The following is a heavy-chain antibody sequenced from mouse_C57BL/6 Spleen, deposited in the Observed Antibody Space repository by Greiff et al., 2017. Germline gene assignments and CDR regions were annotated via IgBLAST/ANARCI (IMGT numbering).Heavy chain of an antibody. V-gene: IGHV2-5*01. CDR2: IWRGGST. Sequence: VQRVESGPGLVQPSQSLSITCTVSGFSLTSYGVHWVRQSPGKGLEWLGVIWRGGSTDYNAAFMSRLSITKDNSKSQVFFKMNSLQADDTAIYYCAKMRDYDYDFFDYWGQGTTLTVSS. CDR1: GFSLTSYG. J-gene: IGHJ2*01. CDR3: AKMRDYDYDFFDY. D-gene: IGHD2-4*01.